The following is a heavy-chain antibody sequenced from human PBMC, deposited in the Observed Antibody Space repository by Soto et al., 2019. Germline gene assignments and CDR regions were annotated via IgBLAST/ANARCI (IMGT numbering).Heavy chain of an antibody. CDR3: AREETAWPLAYGLDL. CDR1: GFSFSTYS. V-gene: IGHV3-21*01. D-gene: IGHD2-21*02. J-gene: IGHJ6*02. Sequence: PGGSLRLSCEASGFSFSTYSMRWVRQAPGKGLEWVSSIGRRSDIYYADSVKGRFTISRDNAKNSVSLQMNSLRDEDTAVYYCAREETAWPLAYGLDLWGQGTTVTVSS. CDR2: IGRRSDI.